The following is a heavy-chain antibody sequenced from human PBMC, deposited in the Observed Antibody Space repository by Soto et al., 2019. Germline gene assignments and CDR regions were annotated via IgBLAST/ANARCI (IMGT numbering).Heavy chain of an antibody. CDR3: ARSAGGNPTFHH. Sequence: ASVKVSCKASGYTFTSYAMHWVRQSPGQRLEWMGWINAGNGNTKYSQKFQGRVTITRDTSASTAYMELSSLRSEDTAVYYCARSAGGNPTFHHWGQGTLVTVSS. CDR1: GYTFTSYA. CDR2: INAGNGNT. V-gene: IGHV1-3*01. J-gene: IGHJ1*01. D-gene: IGHD2-15*01.